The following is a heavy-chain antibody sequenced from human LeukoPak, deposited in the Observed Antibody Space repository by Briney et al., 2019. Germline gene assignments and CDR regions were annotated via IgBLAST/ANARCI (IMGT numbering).Heavy chain of an antibody. CDR3: TRDSYCSGGRCYSVDY. D-gene: IGHD2-15*01. V-gene: IGHV3-49*03. CDR1: GFTFGDYA. CDR2: IRSKSYGGTT. J-gene: IGHJ4*02. Sequence: GGSLRLSCTVSGFTFGDYAMSWFRQAPGKGLEWVGFIRSKSYGGTTEYAASVKGRFTISRDDSKSIAYLQMNSLKTEDTAVYYCTRDSYCSGGRCYSVDYWGQGTVVTVSS.